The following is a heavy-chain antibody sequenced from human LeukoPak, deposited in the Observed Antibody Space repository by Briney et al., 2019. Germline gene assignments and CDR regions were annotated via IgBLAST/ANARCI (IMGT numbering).Heavy chain of an antibody. D-gene: IGHD3-22*01. V-gene: IGHV4-4*07. Sequence: SETLSLTCTVSGGSISSYYWSWIRQPAGKGLEWIGRIYTSGSTNYNPSLKSRVTISVDKSKNQFSLKLSSVTAADTAVYYCASTENYYDSSGYYLEFDYWGQGTLVTVPS. CDR2: IYTSGST. J-gene: IGHJ4*02. CDR3: ASTENYYDSSGYYLEFDY. CDR1: GGSISSYY.